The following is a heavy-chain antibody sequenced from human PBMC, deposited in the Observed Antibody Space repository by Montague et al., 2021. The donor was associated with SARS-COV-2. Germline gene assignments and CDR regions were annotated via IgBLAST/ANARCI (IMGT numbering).Heavy chain of an antibody. J-gene: IGHJ4*02. CDR2: VSYSGST. D-gene: IGHD1-1*01. CDR1: GGTAITDTHY. V-gene: IGHV4-39*07. Sequence: SETLSLTCSASGGTAITDTHYWGWVRHSPGKGLEWLGSVSYSGSTYSTPSVKSRVAVSLSTSRSQCSLRLISLTAAAAAVYSCVRDCRLNCFYYWGRGTLVAVSS. CDR3: VRDCRLNCFYY.